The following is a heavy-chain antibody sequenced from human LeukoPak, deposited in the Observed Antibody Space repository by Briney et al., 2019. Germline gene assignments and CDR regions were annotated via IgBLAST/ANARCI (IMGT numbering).Heavy chain of an antibody. CDR2: ISGSGGST. CDR3: AKVLGRTTVTTEYYYYYGMDA. CDR1: GFTFSSYA. J-gene: IGHJ6*02. Sequence: PGGSLRLSCAASGFTFSSYAMSWVRQAPGKGLEWVSAISGSGGSTYYADSVKGRFTISRDNSKNTLYLQMNSLRAEDTAVYYCAKVLGRTTVTTEYYYYYGMDAWGQGTTVTVSS. D-gene: IGHD4-17*01. V-gene: IGHV3-23*01.